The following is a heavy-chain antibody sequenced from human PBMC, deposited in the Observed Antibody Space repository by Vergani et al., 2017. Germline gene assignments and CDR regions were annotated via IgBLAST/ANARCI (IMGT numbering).Heavy chain of an antibody. V-gene: IGHV1-69*09. CDR2: IIPILGIA. D-gene: IGHD1-14*01. J-gene: IGHJ6*02. Sequence: QVQLVQSGAEVKKPGASVKVSCKASGYTFTGYYMHWVRQAPGQGLEWMGRIIPILGIANYAQKFQGRVTITADKSTSTAYMELSSLRSEDTAVYYCARAPGGGGMDVWGQGTTVTVSS. CDR1: GYTFTGYY. CDR3: ARAPGGGGMDV.